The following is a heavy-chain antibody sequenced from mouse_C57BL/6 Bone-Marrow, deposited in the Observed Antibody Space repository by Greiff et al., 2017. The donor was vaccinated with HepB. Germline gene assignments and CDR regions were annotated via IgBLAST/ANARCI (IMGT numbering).Heavy chain of an antibody. Sequence: QVQLQQSGAELARPGASVKLSCKASGYTFTSYGISWVKQRTGQGLEWIGEIYPSSGNTYYNENIKGKATLTADKSSSTAYMERRSLTSEDSAVYFCARSRWLLRFCYFDYWGQGTTLTVSS. V-gene: IGHV1-81*01. CDR1: GYTFTSYG. D-gene: IGHD2-3*01. CDR3: ARSRWLLRFCYFDY. CDR2: IYPSSGNT. J-gene: IGHJ2*01.